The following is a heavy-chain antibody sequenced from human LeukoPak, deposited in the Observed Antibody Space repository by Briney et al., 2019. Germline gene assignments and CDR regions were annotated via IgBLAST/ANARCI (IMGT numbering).Heavy chain of an antibody. V-gene: IGHV3-48*01. Sequence: GGSLRLSCAASGFTFSSYSMNWVRQAPGKGLEWVSYISSSSSTIYYADSVKGRFTISRDNAKNSLYLQMNSLRAEDTAVYYCARQARRDGYNWDFDYWGQGTLVTVSS. CDR1: GFTFSSYS. D-gene: IGHD5-24*01. CDR3: ARQARRDGYNWDFDY. J-gene: IGHJ4*02. CDR2: ISSSSSTI.